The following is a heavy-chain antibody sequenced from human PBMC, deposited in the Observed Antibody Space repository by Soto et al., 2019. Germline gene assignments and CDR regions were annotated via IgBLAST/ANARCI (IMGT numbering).Heavy chain of an antibody. V-gene: IGHV4-39*01. CDR1: GGSISSSSYY. Sequence: SETLSLTCTVSGGSISSSSYYWGWIRQPPGKGLEWIGSIYYSGSTYHNPSLKSRVTISVDTSKNQFSLNLSSVTAADTAVYYCARHRNYYYYGMDVWGQGTKVTVS. CDR3: ARHRNYYYYGMDV. J-gene: IGHJ6*02. CDR2: IYYSGST.